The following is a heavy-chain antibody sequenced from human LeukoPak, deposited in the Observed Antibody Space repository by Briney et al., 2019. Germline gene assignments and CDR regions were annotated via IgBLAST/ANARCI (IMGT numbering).Heavy chain of an antibody. CDR1: GYTFTKYL. Sequence: GASVKVSCKASGYTFTKYLMNWVRQAPGQGLEWMGWINTNTGNPTYARGFTGRFVFSLDTSVSTAYLQISSLQAEDTAVYYCASHSGNYAIDYWGQGTQVTVSS. CDR2: INTNTGNP. CDR3: ASHSGNYAIDY. J-gene: IGHJ4*02. V-gene: IGHV7-4-1*02. D-gene: IGHD1-26*01.